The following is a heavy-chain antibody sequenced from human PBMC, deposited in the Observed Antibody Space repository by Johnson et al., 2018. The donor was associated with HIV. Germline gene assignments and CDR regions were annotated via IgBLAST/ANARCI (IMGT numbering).Heavy chain of an antibody. Sequence: QVQLVESGGGLVQPGGSLRLSCAASGFTFSSYAMHWVRQAPGKGLEYVSAISSSGGRTYYADSVKGRFTISSDNSKNTLYLQMNSLRAEDTAVYYCAREGIRGLMTTFGVAHPHDAFDIWGQVTMVTVSS. CDR1: GFTFSSYA. D-gene: IGHD3-3*01. V-gene: IGHV3-64*04. CDR2: ISSSGGRT. J-gene: IGHJ3*02. CDR3: AREGIRGLMTTFGVAHPHDAFDI.